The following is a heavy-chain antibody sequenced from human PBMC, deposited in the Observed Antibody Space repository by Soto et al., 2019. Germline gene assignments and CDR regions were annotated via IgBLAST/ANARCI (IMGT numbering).Heavy chain of an antibody. D-gene: IGHD3-22*01. V-gene: IGHV1-69*01. Sequence: QVQLVQSGAEVKKPGSSVRVSCKASGGTFSTHAISWVRQAPGRGPEWIGGIIPMYGSRKYAPNFQGRVTMIADESTNTASMELSRLTPEATAVYYCARDTYVDYSVRIGYYVLDVWGQGTTVTVSS. CDR3: ARDTYVDYSVRIGYYVLDV. CDR2: IIPMYGSR. CDR1: GGTFSTHA. J-gene: IGHJ6*02.